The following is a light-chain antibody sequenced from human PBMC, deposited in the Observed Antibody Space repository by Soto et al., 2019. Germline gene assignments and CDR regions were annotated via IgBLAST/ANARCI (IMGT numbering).Light chain of an antibody. V-gene: IGLV1-47*01. CDR1: ISNIATNY. CDR2: RDN. CDR3: AAWDDTVRSYV. Sequence: QSVLTQPPSVSGTPGQRVTISCSGGISNIATNYVHWFQQLPGTAPKVLSNRDNQRPSAVPDRFSGSKSGTSASLAISGLRSEDEAEYYCAAWDDTVRSYVFGTGTKVTVL. J-gene: IGLJ1*01.